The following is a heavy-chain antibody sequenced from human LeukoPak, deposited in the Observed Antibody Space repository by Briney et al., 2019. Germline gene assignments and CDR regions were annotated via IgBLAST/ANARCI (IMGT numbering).Heavy chain of an antibody. D-gene: IGHD5-18*01. CDR2: ISGSGGST. CDR1: GFTFSSYA. V-gene: IGHV3-23*01. Sequence: GGSLRLSCAASGFTFSSYAMSWVRQAPGKGLEWVSAISGSGGSTYYADSVKGRFIISRDNSKNTLYLQMNSLRAEDTAVYYCAKESSLIQLWYWGYFDYWGQGTLVTVSS. J-gene: IGHJ4*02. CDR3: AKESSLIQLWYWGYFDY.